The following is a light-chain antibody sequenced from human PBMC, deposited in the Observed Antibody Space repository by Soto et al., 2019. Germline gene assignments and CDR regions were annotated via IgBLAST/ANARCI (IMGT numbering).Light chain of an antibody. V-gene: IGKV1-5*01. CDR1: QSISSW. Sequence: IQMTQSPSTLSASVGDRVTITCRASQSISSWLAWYQQQPGKAPKLLIYDASSLESGVPSRFSGSGSGTEFTLTISSLQPDAFATYYCQQYNACPWTFGQGTKVEIK. CDR3: QQYNACPWT. CDR2: DAS. J-gene: IGKJ1*01.